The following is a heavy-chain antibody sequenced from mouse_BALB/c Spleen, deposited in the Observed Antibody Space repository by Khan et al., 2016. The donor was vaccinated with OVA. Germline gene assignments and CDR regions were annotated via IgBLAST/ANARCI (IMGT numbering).Heavy chain of an antibody. V-gene: IGHV2-2*02. CDR2: IWSGGST. CDR1: GFSLTSYG. J-gene: IGHJ4*01. D-gene: IGHD2-14*01. Sequence: QVQLKESGPGLVQPSQSLSITCTVSGFSLTSYGVHWVRQSPGKGLEWLGVIWSGGSTDYNAAFISRLSISKDNSKSQVFFKRNSLQANDTAIYYCARIFIGTTDYAMDYWSQGTSVTVSS. CDR3: ARIFIGTTDYAMDY.